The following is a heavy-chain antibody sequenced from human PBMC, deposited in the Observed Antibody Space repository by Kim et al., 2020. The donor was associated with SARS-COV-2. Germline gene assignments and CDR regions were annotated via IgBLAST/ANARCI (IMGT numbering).Heavy chain of an antibody. J-gene: IGHJ5*02. V-gene: IGHV4-34*01. D-gene: IGHD3-3*01. Sequence: LTSRVTISVATSKNQFSLKLSSVTAADTAVYYCARGPYDFWSGYSTGFDPWGQGTLVTVSS. CDR3: ARGPYDFWSGYSTGFDP.